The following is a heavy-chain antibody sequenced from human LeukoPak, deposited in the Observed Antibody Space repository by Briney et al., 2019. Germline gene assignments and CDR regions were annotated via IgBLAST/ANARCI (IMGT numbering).Heavy chain of an antibody. CDR1: GFTFSSYS. CDR2: ISSSSSYI. V-gene: IGHV3-21*01. J-gene: IGHJ3*02. CDR3: ARDGELGSPADAFDI. Sequence: GGSLRLSCAASGFTFSSYSMNWVRQAPGKGLEWVSSISSSSSYIYYEDSVKGRFTISRDNAKNSLYLQMNSLRAEDTAVYYCARDGELGSPADAFDIWGQGTMVTVSS. D-gene: IGHD1-26*01.